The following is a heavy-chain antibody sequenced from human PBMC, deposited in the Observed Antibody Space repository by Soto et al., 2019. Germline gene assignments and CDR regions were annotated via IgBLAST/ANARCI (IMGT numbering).Heavy chain of an antibody. Sequence: QVQLVQSGAEVKKPGASVKVSCKASGYSFNSYIIHWVRQAPGQRLEWMGRINGGTGNTKYSQKFQGRVTITRDTSATTAYLELSSLRSEDTAIYYCARDSGPPNIVGTLYYYYGVDVWGQGTTVTVSS. V-gene: IGHV1-3*01. J-gene: IGHJ6*02. D-gene: IGHD5-12*01. CDR3: ARDSGPPNIVGTLYYYYGVDV. CDR2: INGGTGNT. CDR1: GYSFNSYI.